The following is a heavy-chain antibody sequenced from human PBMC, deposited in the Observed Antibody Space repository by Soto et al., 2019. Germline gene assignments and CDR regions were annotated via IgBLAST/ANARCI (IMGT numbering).Heavy chain of an antibody. CDR3: AKGSSGYYYYYMDV. J-gene: IGHJ6*03. CDR1: GFTFDDYA. V-gene: IGHV3-9*01. D-gene: IGHD7-27*01. CDR2: ISWNSGSI. Sequence: ESGGGLVQPGRSLRLSCAASGFTFDDYAMHWVRQAPGKGLEWVSGISWNSGSIGYADSVKGRFTISRDNAKNSLYLQMNSLRAEDTALYYCAKGSSGYYYYYMDVWGKGTTVTVSS.